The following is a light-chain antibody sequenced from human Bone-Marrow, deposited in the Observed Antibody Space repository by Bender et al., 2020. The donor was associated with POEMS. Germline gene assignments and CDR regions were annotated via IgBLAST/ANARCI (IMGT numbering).Light chain of an antibody. CDR2: AGT. CDR1: IINFGTYHL. Sequence: QSALTQPASVSGSPGQSITIACTGTIINFGTYHLVSWFQHHPGRAPKLLIYAGTLRPSGVSNRFFGSKSGNTTSLTISELQADDEADYYCCAYGTTPPYVFGTGTKVTVL. J-gene: IGLJ1*01. CDR3: CAYGTTPPYV. V-gene: IGLV2-23*01.